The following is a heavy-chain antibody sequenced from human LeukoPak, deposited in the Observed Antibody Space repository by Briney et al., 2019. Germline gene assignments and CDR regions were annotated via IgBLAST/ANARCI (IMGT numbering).Heavy chain of an antibody. CDR3: ARNLIPMVRGVISNWFDP. CDR2: NYTCGST. CDR1: GGSISSYY. J-gene: IGHJ5*02. D-gene: IGHD3-10*01. Sequence: PSETLSLTCTVSGGSISSYYWSWIRQPAAKGVEGVGRNYTCGSTNYNPSLKSRVTMSVDRSNNQLSLTLTSVTAPDPAVYYCARNLIPMVRGVISNWFDPWGQGTLVTVSS. V-gene: IGHV4-4*07.